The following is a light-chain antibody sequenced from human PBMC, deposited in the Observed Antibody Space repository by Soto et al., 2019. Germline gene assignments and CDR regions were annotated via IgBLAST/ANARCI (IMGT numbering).Light chain of an antibody. CDR3: ATRDDSLGVNVV. CDR2: RDV. V-gene: IGLV1-47*01. Sequence: QSVLTQPPSASGPPGQTISISCSGSTSNIGRSSVYWYQQFPGKAPQLLIYRDVQRPAGVPARFSGSKSGTSASLTISGFRSEDEGDYYCATRDDSLGVNVVFGGGTKLTVL. CDR1: TSNIGRSS. J-gene: IGLJ2*01.